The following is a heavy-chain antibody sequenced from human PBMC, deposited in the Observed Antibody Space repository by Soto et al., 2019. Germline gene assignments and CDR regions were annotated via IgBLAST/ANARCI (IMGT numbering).Heavy chain of an antibody. J-gene: IGHJ3*02. D-gene: IGHD2-8*02. CDR3: AKATATGGGAFDI. V-gene: IGHV3-23*01. CDR1: VFFFSRYD. Sequence: RWSLRLSCSASVFFFSRYDMSWFRQAPGKGLEWVSTILVDGRTFYVDSVKGRFTISRDSSQDTVYLQMNSLTVGDTALYYCAKATATGGGAFDICGQGTMVTVSS. CDR2: ILVDGRT.